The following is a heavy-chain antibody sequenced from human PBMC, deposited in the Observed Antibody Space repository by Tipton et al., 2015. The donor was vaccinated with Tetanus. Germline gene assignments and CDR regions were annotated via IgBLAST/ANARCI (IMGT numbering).Heavy chain of an antibody. D-gene: IGHD3-22*01. Sequence: QLVQSGAEVKKPGASVKVSCKASGYTFTNYYMHWVRQAPGQGLEWMGVINPSAGTTRYEQKFQGRVIMTRDTSTTPVYMELNSLRSEDTAVFYCARSYDFYDSTGYTDDGMDVWGQGTSVTVSS. CDR1: GYTFTNYY. J-gene: IGHJ6*02. CDR3: ARSYDFYDSTGYTDDGMDV. V-gene: IGHV1-46*01. CDR2: INPSAGTT.